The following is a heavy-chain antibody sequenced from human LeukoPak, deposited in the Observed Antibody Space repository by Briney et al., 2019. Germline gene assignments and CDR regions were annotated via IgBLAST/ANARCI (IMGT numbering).Heavy chain of an antibody. CDR2: ISYDGSNK. Sequence: PGGSLRLSCAASGFTFSSYGMHWVRQAPGKGLEWVAVISYDGSNKYYADSVKGRFTISRDNSKNTLYLQMNSLRAEDTAVYYCAKALQQLEYYYYYYMDVWGKGTTVTVSS. D-gene: IGHD6-13*01. CDR1: GFTFSSYG. V-gene: IGHV3-30*18. CDR3: AKALQQLEYYYYYYMDV. J-gene: IGHJ6*03.